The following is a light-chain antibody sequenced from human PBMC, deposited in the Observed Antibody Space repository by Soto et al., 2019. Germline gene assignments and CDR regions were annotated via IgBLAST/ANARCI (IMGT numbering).Light chain of an antibody. V-gene: IGLV2-14*03. CDR3: SSYTISNTGV. CDR2: DVS. J-gene: IGLJ3*02. Sequence: QSALTQPASVSGSPGQSMTISCTGTTSDVGANNYVSCYQRHPGKAPKLMIYDVSNRPSGVSDRFSGSKSANTASLTISGLQAEDEADYYCSSYTISNTGVFGGGTKLTVL. CDR1: TSDVGANNY.